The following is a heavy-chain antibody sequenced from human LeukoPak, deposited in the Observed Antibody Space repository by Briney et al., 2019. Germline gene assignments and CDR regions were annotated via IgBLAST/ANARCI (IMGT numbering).Heavy chain of an antibody. J-gene: IGHJ4*02. V-gene: IGHV3-21*01. Sequence: GGSLRLSCATSGFTFSSSTFGSYTMNWVRQAPGKGLEWVSSISSTVTYIYYTDSVKGRFTISRDIANSLLYLQMNSLRADDTAVYYCARDLDYSTGFDYWGQGTLVTVSS. CDR2: ISSTVTYI. CDR3: ARDLDYSTGFDY. CDR1: GFTFSSSTFGSYT. D-gene: IGHD4-11*01.